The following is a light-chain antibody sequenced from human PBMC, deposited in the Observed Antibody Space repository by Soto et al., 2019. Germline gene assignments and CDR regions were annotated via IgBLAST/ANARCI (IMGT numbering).Light chain of an antibody. J-gene: IGKJ2*01. CDR2: GAS. Sequence: EIVMTQSPATLSVSPGERATLSCRASQSVSFNLAWYQQKPGQAPRLLIYGASTRATGIPARFSGSGSGTEFTLAISSLQSEDFAVYYCQQYNNWPPMYTFGQGTKVEIK. V-gene: IGKV3D-15*01. CDR3: QQYNNWPPMYT. CDR1: QSVSFN.